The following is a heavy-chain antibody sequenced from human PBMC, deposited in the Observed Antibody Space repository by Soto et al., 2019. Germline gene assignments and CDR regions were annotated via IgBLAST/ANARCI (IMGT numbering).Heavy chain of an antibody. CDR3: VRGDSMVVTARFDS. Sequence: SLKISCRGSGYSFTNYWIAWVRQVPGKGLEWVGIIYPRDSETRLSPSMQGRVTISVDTSTSTAYLQWSSLRASDTGIYYCVRGDSMVVTARFDSWGQGTLVTVSS. V-gene: IGHV5-51*01. CDR2: IYPRDSET. J-gene: IGHJ4*02. D-gene: IGHD2-21*02. CDR1: GYSFTNYW.